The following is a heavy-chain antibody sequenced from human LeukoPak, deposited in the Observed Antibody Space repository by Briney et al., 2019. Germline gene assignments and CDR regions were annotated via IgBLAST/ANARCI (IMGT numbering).Heavy chain of an antibody. CDR1: GGSFSGFY. Sequence: SETLSLTCAVYGGSFSGFYWSWIRQPPGKGLEWIGEINHSGSTNYNPSLKSRVTISVDTSKNQFSLKLSSVTAADTAVYYCARVWSAFDIWGQGRMVTVSS. D-gene: IGHD1-1*01. CDR2: INHSGST. CDR3: ARVWSAFDI. V-gene: IGHV4-34*01. J-gene: IGHJ3*02.